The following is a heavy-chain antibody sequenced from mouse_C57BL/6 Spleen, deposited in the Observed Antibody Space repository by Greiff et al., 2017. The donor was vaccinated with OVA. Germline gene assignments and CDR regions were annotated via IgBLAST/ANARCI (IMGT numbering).Heavy chain of an antibody. Sequence: QVTLKESGPGILQPSQTLSLTCSFSGFSLSTFGMGVGWIRQPSGKGLEWLAHIWWDDDKYYNPALKSRLTISKDTSKNQVFLKIANVDTADTATYYCARIAPYYGTPDYYFDYWGQGTTLTVSS. D-gene: IGHD1-1*01. CDR3: ARIAPYYGTPDYYFDY. V-gene: IGHV8-8*01. CDR1: GFSLSTFGMG. CDR2: IWWDDDK. J-gene: IGHJ2*01.